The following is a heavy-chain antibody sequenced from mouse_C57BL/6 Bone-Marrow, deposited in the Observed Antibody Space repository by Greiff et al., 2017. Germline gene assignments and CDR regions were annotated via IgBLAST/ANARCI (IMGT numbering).Heavy chain of an antibody. D-gene: IGHD2-2*01. V-gene: IGHV1-69*01. CDR3: ATKDGYGFAY. CDR1: GYTFTSYW. CDR2: IDPSDSYT. Sequence: VQLQQPGAELVMPGASVKLSCKASGYTFTSYWMHWVKQRPGQGLEWIGEIDPSDSYTNYNQKFKGKSTLTVDKSSSTAYMQLSSLTSEDSAVYYCATKDGYGFAYWGQGTLVTVSA. J-gene: IGHJ3*01.